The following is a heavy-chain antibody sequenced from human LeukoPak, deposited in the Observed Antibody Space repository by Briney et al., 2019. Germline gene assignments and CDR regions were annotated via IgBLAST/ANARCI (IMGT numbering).Heavy chain of an antibody. Sequence: SETLSLTCAVSGGSISSGGYSWSWIRQPPGKGLEWIGYIYQSGSTYYNPSLKSRVIISVDRSKNQFSLKLSSVTAADTAVYYCARGIPSYDFWSGYYYYFDYWGQGTLVTVSS. D-gene: IGHD3-3*01. V-gene: IGHV4-30-2*01. CDR1: GGSISSGGYS. CDR3: ARGIPSYDFWSGYYYYFDY. J-gene: IGHJ4*02. CDR2: IYQSGST.